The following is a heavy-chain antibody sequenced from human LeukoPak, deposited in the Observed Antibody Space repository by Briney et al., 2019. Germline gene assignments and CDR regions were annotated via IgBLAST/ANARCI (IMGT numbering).Heavy chain of an antibody. D-gene: IGHD3-22*01. CDR1: GYTFSSYG. J-gene: IGHJ4*02. V-gene: IGHV1-18*01. CDR2: ISAYNGNT. CDR3: ARGSPPRRNYDSRGYYSYYDC. Sequence: ASVKVSCKASGYTFSSYGISWVRQAPGQGIEWMGWISAYNGNTHYAQKLQGRVTMTTDTSTSTVYMELRSLRSDDTAVYYCARGSPPRRNYDSRGYYSYYDCWGQGTLVTVSS.